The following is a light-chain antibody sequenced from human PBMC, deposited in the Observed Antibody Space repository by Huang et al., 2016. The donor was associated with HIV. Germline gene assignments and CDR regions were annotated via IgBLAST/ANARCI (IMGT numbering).Light chain of an antibody. CDR1: QNITR. CDR2: DAS. Sequence: EIVMTQSPAPLSVSPGERATLSCRASQNITRLAWYTHKPGSAPRLLLVDASSRATGVPARFRGGGAGTDFTLTVSSRQSDDFALYYCQQYDDGPPWTFGQGTQVDMK. CDR3: QQYDDGPPWT. V-gene: IGKV3-15*01. J-gene: IGKJ1*01.